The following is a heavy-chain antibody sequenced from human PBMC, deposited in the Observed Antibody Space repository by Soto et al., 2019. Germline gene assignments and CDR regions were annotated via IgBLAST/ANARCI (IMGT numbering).Heavy chain of an antibody. CDR1: GAPISRYF. D-gene: IGHD1-26*01. J-gene: IGHJ4*02. Sequence: PSETLSLTCTVSGAPISRYFWSWLRQPTGKGLEWIGYIYYSGGPNYNPSLKCRVTISVDKTKIQFSLKRRYIPAAHPAVHYCASERVSSGSYPHWGQGTLVTVSS. V-gene: IGHV4-59*01. CDR3: ASERVSSGSYPH. CDR2: IYYSGGP.